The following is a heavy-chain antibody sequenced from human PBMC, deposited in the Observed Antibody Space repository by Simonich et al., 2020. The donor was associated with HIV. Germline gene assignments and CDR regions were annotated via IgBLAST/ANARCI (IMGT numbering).Heavy chain of an antibody. V-gene: IGHV3-23*01. CDR2: IRGSGGST. Sequence: EVQLLESGGGLVQPGGSLRLSCAASGFTFSSYAMSWVRQAPGRGRVWGSAIRGSGGSTYYADTVKGRFTISRDNSKNTLYLQMNSLRAEDTAVYYCAEDRYYNFWSGYYDYWGQGTLVTVSS. J-gene: IGHJ4*02. CDR3: AEDRYYNFWSGYYDY. D-gene: IGHD3-3*01. CDR1: GFTFSSYA.